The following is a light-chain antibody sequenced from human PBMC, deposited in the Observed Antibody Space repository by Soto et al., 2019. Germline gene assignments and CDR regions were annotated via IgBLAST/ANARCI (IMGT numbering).Light chain of an antibody. CDR3: QQYNDSLPPVN. V-gene: IGKV3-15*01. J-gene: IGKJ4*01. Sequence: DIVLTQSPATVSVSPGERATLSCRASQSVSSNLAWYQHKVGQAPRLLIYGASTRVTGVPPRFSGSGSGTDFTLTISYLKSEDFGGYYCQQYNDSLPPVNFGGGTKVEI. CDR2: GAS. CDR1: QSVSSN.